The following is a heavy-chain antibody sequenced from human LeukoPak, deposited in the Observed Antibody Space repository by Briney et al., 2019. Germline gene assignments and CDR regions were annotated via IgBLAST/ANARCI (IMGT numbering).Heavy chain of an antibody. CDR1: GFTFSSYW. J-gene: IGHJ4*02. CDR2: INSDGSST. Sequence: GGSLRLSCAASGFTFSSYWMHWVRQAPGKGLVWVSRINSDGSSTSHADSVKGRFTISRDNAKNTLYLQMNSLRAEDMAVYYCAKGHYDLYYFDYWGQGTLVTVSS. D-gene: IGHD4-17*01. CDR3: AKGHYDLYYFDY. V-gene: IGHV3-74*01.